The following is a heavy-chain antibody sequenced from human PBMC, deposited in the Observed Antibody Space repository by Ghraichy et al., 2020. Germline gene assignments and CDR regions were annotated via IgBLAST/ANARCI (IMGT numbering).Heavy chain of an antibody. CDR2: ISCYNGNT. D-gene: IGHD3-3*01. J-gene: IGHJ4*02. CDR3: ARDLDSHTIFGVVPDY. V-gene: IGHV1-18*01. Sequence: ASVKVSCKTSGYTFTTSGISWVRQAPGQGLEWMGWISCYNGNTDYAQKFRGRVTMTTDTSTSTAYMELRGLTSDDTAVYYCARDLDSHTIFGVVPDYWGQGTLVTVSS. CDR1: GYTFTTSG.